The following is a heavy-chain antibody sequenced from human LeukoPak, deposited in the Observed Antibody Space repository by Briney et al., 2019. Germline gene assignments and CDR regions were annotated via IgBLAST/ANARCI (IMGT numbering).Heavy chain of an antibody. CDR3: ARDPSYGSGSYVFDY. Sequence: PGGSLRLSCAASGFTFSDYYMSWIRQAPGKGLEWVSYISSSGSTIYYADSVKGRLTISRDNAKNSLYLQMNSLRAEDTAVYYCARDPSYGSGSYVFDYWGQGTLVTVSS. J-gene: IGHJ4*02. CDR2: ISSSGSTI. V-gene: IGHV3-11*01. D-gene: IGHD3-10*01. CDR1: GFTFSDYY.